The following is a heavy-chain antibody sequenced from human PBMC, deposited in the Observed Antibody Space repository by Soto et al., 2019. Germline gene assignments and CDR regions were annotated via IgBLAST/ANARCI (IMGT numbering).Heavy chain of an antibody. D-gene: IGHD2-15*01. J-gene: IGHJ4*02. CDR3: ARNFSGDVHN. V-gene: IGHV3-74*01. CDR1: GFSFSNCW. CDR2: VNTDGSIT. Sequence: EVQLVESGGGLVQPGGSLRLSCAASGFSFSNCWMHWVRQAPGKGPVWVSRVNTDGSITSYADSVKGRFTISRDNAKNTLYLQMNSLRAEDTAVYYCARNFSGDVHNWGQGTLVTVSS.